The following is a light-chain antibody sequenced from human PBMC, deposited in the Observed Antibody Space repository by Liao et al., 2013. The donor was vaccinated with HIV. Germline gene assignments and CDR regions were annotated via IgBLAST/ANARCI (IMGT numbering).Light chain of an antibody. Sequence: SYELTQPPSVSVAPGKTARITCGGNNIGSKSVHWYQQKPGQSPVLVIYQDSLRPSGIPERFSGSNSGNTATLTISGTQAMDEADYYCQAWDSSTGVFGTGTKVTVL. CDR2: QDS. V-gene: IGLV3-21*01. CDR1: NIGSKS. J-gene: IGLJ1*01. CDR3: QAWDSSTGV.